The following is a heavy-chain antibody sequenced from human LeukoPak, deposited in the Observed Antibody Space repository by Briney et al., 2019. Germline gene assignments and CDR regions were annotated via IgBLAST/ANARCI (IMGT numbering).Heavy chain of an antibody. D-gene: IGHD4-17*01. CDR2: IYYSGST. CDR3: ARGTTVTTPDY. V-gene: IGHV4-59*08. Sequence: PSETLSLTCTVSGGSISSYYWSWIRQPPGKGLVWIGYIYYSGSTNYNPSLKSRVTISIDTSKNQFSLKLSSVTAADTAVYYCARGTTVTTPDYWGQGTLVTVSS. CDR1: GGSISSYY. J-gene: IGHJ4*02.